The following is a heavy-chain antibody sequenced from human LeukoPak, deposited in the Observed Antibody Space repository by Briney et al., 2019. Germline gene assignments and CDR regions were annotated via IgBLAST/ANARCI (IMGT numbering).Heavy chain of an antibody. V-gene: IGHV1-69*04. Sequence: SVKVSCKASGGTFSSYAISWVRQAPGQGLEWMGRIIPILGIANYAQKFQGRVTITADKSTSTAYMELSSLRSEDTAVYYCARDPPYPNSKQQLVPPDYWGQGTLVTVSS. D-gene: IGHD6-13*01. CDR2: IIPILGIA. J-gene: IGHJ4*02. CDR1: GGTFSSYA. CDR3: ARDPPYPNSKQQLVPPDY.